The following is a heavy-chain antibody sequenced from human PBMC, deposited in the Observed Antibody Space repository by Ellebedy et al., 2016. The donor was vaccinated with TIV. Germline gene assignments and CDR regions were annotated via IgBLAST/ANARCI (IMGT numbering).Heavy chain of an antibody. Sequence: GGSLRLSCAASGFTFSSYAMSWVRQAPGKALEWVSAISGSGGSTYYADSVKGRFTISRDNSKNTLYLQMNSLRAEDTAVYYCAKERRITMVRGVLNWFDPWGQGTLVTVSS. J-gene: IGHJ5*02. CDR3: AKERRITMVRGVLNWFDP. D-gene: IGHD3-10*01. CDR2: ISGSGGST. V-gene: IGHV3-23*01. CDR1: GFTFSSYA.